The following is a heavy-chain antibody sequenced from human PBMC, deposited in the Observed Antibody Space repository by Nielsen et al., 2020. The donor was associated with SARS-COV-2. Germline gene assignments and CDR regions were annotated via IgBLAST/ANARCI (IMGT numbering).Heavy chain of an antibody. CDR1: GFTFSSYW. CDR3: ARDQVVVPAGNYYYYGMDV. Sequence: GESLKISCAASGFTFSSYWMSWVRQAPGKGLEWVANIKQDGSEKYYVDSVKGRFTISRDNAKNSLYLQMNSLRAEDTAVYYCARDQVVVPAGNYYYYGMDVWGQGTTVTVSS. D-gene: IGHD2-2*01. CDR2: IKQDGSEK. J-gene: IGHJ6*02. V-gene: IGHV3-7*01.